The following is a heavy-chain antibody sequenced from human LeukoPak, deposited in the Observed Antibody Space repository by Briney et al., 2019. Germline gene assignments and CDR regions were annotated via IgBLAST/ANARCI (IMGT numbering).Heavy chain of an antibody. CDR1: GFIFTNAW. CDR3: TAERGYSYLY. J-gene: IGHJ4*02. D-gene: IGHD6-13*01. Sequence: GGSLRLSCAASGFIFTNAWMSWVRQAPGKGLEWVGRIKSKSAGGTTDYAAPVKGRFSISRDDSENTVYLQLNNLETEDTAVYYCTAERGYSYLYWGQGTLVTVSS. CDR2: IKSKSAGGTT. V-gene: IGHV3-15*01.